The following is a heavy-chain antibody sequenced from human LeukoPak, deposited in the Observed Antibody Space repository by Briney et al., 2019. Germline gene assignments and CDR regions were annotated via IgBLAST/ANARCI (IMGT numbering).Heavy chain of an antibody. D-gene: IGHD6-6*01. CDR3: ARDPIAALSHAFDI. CDR2: INTDGSST. CDR1: GFTFSSYA. J-gene: IGHJ3*02. V-gene: IGHV3-74*01. Sequence: GGSLRLSCAASGFTFSSYAMSWVRQAPGKGLVWVSRINTDGSSTSYADSVKGRFTISRDNAKNTLYLQMNSLRAEDTAVYYCARDPIAALSHAFDIWGQGTMVTVSS.